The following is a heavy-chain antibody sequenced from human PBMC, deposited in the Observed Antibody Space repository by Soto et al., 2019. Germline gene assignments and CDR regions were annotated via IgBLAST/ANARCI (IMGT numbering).Heavy chain of an antibody. V-gene: IGHV3-23*01. CDR2: ISVSGGST. J-gene: IGHJ4*02. CDR3: AKDGYSITRNTPLDY. D-gene: IGHD2-2*01. CDR1: GVTCDTYS. Sequence: PGGLLRLSCAASGVTCDTYSMNWVRQGPGKGLEWVSSISVSGGSTYYADSVKGRFTISRDNSKNTLYLQMNSLRAEDTAVYYCAKDGYSITRNTPLDYWGQGTLVTVSS.